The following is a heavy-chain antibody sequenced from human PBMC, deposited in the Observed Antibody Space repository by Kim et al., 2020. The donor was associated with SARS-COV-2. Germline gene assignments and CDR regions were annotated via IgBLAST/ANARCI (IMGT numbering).Heavy chain of an antibody. CDR3: ATGPRIAAAGWFDP. D-gene: IGHD6-13*01. V-gene: IGHV1-24*01. J-gene: IGHJ5*02. Sequence: ASVKVSCKVSGYTLTELSMHWVRQAPGKGLEWMGGFDPEDGETIYAQKFQGRVTMTEDTSTDTAYMELSSLRSEDTAVYYCATGPRIAAAGWFDPWGQGTLVTVSS. CDR2: FDPEDGET. CDR1: GYTLTELS.